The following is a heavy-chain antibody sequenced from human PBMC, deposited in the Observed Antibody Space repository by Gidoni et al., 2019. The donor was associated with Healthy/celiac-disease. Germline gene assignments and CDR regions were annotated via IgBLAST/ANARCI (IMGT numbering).Heavy chain of an antibody. CDR2: ISGSGGST. D-gene: IGHD2-15*01. Sequence: EVQLLESGGGLVQPGGSLRLSCAASGFPFSSYAMSWVRQAPGKGLEWVSAISGSGGSTYYADSVKGRFTISRDNSKNTLYLQMNSLRAEDTAVYYCARLVVAAGWFDPWGQGTLVTVSS. CDR1: GFPFSSYA. J-gene: IGHJ5*02. V-gene: IGHV3-23*01. CDR3: ARLVVAAGWFDP.